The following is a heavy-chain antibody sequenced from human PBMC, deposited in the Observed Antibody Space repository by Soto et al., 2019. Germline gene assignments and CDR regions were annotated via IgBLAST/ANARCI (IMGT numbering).Heavy chain of an antibody. D-gene: IGHD6-6*01. CDR2: ISTSSSYI. CDR1: GFTFSSYS. V-gene: IGHV3-21*01. J-gene: IGHJ4*02. Sequence: EVQLVESGGGLVKPGGSLRLSCAASGFTFSSYSMNWVRQAPGKGLEWVSSISTSSSYIYYADSVKGRFTISRGNAKNSLYPQMNSLRAEDTAVYYCSRDGCQQLILDYGGQGTLVTVSS. CDR3: SRDGCQQLILDY.